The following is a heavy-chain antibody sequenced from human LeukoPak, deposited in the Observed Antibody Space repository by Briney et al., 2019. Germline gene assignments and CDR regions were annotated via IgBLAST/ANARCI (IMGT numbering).Heavy chain of an antibody. CDR1: GYTLTELS. V-gene: IGHV1-24*01. D-gene: IGHD2-2*01. CDR3: ATDCGSTSCYGGFDP. J-gene: IGHJ5*02. Sequence: ASVKVSCKVSGYTLTELSMHWVRQAPGKGLEWMGGFDPEDGETIYAQKFQGRVTMTEDTSTDTAYMELGSLRSEDTAVYYCATDCGSTSCYGGFDPWGQGTLVTVSS. CDR2: FDPEDGET.